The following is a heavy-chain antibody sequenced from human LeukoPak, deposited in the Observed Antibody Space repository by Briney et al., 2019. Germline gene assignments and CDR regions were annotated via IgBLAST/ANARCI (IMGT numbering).Heavy chain of an antibody. D-gene: IGHD2-15*01. CDR3: ARDGHCSGGSCYSVGPHYYYYYGMDV. CDR2: ISAYNGNT. V-gene: IGHV1-18*01. Sequence: RASVKVSCKASGYTFTSYGISWVRQAPGQGLEWMGWISAYNGNTNYAQKLQGRVTMTTDTSTSTAYMELRSLRSDDTAVYYCARDGHCSGGSCYSVGPHYYYYYGMDVWGQGTTVTVSS. J-gene: IGHJ6*02. CDR1: GYTFTSYG.